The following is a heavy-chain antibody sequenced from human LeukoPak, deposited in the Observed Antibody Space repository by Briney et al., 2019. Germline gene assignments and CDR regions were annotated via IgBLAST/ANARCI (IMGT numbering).Heavy chain of an antibody. CDR2: INHSGST. Sequence: SETLSLTCAVYGGSFSGYYWSWIRQPPGKGLEWIGEINHSGSTNYNPSLKSRVTISVDTSKNQFSLKLSSVTAADTAVYYCAREEYSSSLYYYYYMDVWGKGTTVTVSS. V-gene: IGHV4-34*01. D-gene: IGHD6-6*01. CDR1: GGSFSGYY. CDR3: AREEYSSSLYYYYYMDV. J-gene: IGHJ6*03.